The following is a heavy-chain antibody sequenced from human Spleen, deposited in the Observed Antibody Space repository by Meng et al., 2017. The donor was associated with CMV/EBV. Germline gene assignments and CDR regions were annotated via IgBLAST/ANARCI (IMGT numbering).Heavy chain of an antibody. J-gene: IGHJ6*02. CDR3: AKDRNSNYYYGMYV. Sequence: GESLKIPCAASGFMCDDYAMHWFRQAPGRGLEWVSLISWDGGTISYAASVKGQFTISRDNSKNSLYLQMNSLRPEDNALYYCAKDRNSNYYYGMYVWGQGTTVTVSS. CDR1: GFMCDDYA. V-gene: IGHV3-43D*03. D-gene: IGHD5-18*01. CDR2: ISWDGGTI.